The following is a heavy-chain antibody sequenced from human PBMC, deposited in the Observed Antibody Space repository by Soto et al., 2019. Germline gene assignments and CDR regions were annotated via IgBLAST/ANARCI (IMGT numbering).Heavy chain of an antibody. CDR1: GGSISSYY. Sequence: ASETLSLTCTVSGGSISSYYWSWIRQPPGKGLEWIGYIYYSGSTNYNPSLKSRVTISVDTSKNQFSLKLSSVTAADTAVYYCARVRSGWPGPAFDPWGQGTLVNVSS. CDR2: IYYSGST. CDR3: ARVRSGWPGPAFDP. D-gene: IGHD3-3*01. J-gene: IGHJ5*02. V-gene: IGHV4-59*01.